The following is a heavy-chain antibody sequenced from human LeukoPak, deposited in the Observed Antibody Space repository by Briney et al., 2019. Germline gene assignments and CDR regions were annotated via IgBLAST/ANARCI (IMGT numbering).Heavy chain of an antibody. D-gene: IGHD5-18*01. CDR1: GGTLSIYA. J-gene: IGHJ4*02. CDR2: IIPIFGTA. Sequence: ASVKVSFKASGGTLSIYAISWVRHAPGQGHEWMGGIIPIFGTANYAQKFQGRVTITADESTSTAYMELSSLRSEDTAVYYCARPRGYSYGYGGPFDYWGQGTLVTVSS. V-gene: IGHV1-69*01. CDR3: ARPRGYSYGYGGPFDY.